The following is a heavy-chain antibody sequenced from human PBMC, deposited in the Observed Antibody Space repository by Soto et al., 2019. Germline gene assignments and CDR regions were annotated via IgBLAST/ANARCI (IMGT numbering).Heavy chain of an antibody. CDR2: VSGSGDRT. J-gene: IGHJ4*02. CDR3: AKGVGSYSGSYEN. V-gene: IGHV3-23*01. Sequence: VQLLESGGGLVQPGGSLRLSCAASGFTFSSYAVTWVRQAPGKGLEWVAAVSGSGDRTYYADSVKGRSTISRDNSKNTLYLQMNSLRAEDTAIYYCAKGVGSYSGSYENWGQGTLVTVSS. D-gene: IGHD1-26*01. CDR1: GFTFSSYA.